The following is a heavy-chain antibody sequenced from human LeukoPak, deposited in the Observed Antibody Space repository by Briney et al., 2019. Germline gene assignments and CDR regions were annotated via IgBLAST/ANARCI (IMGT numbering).Heavy chain of an antibody. Sequence: GGSLRLSCAASGFTVSSNYMSWVRQAPGKGLEWVSAISGSGGSTYYADSVKGRFTISRDNSKNTLYLQMNSLRAEDTAVYYCAKVNGQGYGPFRKSIAAAWDAFDIWGQGTMVTVSS. J-gene: IGHJ3*02. CDR1: GFTVSSNY. V-gene: IGHV3-23*01. CDR2: ISGSGGST. D-gene: IGHD6-13*01. CDR3: AKVNGQGYGPFRKSIAAAWDAFDI.